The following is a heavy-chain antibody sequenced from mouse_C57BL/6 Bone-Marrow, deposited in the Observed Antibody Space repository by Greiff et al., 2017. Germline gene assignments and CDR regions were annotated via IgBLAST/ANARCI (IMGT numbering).Heavy chain of an antibody. CDR1: GYTFTSYW. CDR3: ARDYGGSYEAWMAY. Sequence: QVQLQQPGAELVMPGASVKLSCKASGYTFTSYWMHWVKQRPGQGLEWIGEIDPSDSYTNYNQKFKGKSTLTVDKSSSTAYMQLSSLTSEDSAGYYCARDYGGSYEAWMAYWGQGTLVTVSA. J-gene: IGHJ3*01. V-gene: IGHV1-69*01. CDR2: IDPSDSYT. D-gene: IGHD1-1*01.